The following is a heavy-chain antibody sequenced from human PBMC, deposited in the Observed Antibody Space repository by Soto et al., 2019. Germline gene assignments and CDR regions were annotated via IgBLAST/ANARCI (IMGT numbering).Heavy chain of an antibody. CDR1: GGSVSSGSFH. Sequence: LSLTCSVSGGSVSSGSFHWSWIRQPPGKGLQFIGSIFYNGTANYSPSLKNRVSISIDTSQSQFFLQLISVAAADTAVYYCARIGGWYDIDFWGQGSLVTVS. J-gene: IGHJ4*02. CDR3: ARIGGWYDIDF. D-gene: IGHD6-19*01. CDR2: IFYNGTA. V-gene: IGHV4-61*01.